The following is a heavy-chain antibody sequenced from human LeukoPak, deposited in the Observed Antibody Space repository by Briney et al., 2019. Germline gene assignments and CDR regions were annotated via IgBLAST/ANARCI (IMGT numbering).Heavy chain of an antibody. Sequence: GGSLRLSCAASGFTFSSYATHWVRQAPGKGLEWVAVISYDGSNKYYADSVKGRFTISRDNSKNTLYLQMNSLRAEDTAVYYCARVSYYDILTGPIRFDPWGQGTLVTVSS. CDR1: GFTFSSYA. D-gene: IGHD3-9*01. CDR2: ISYDGSNK. CDR3: ARVSYYDILTGPIRFDP. V-gene: IGHV3-30*04. J-gene: IGHJ5*02.